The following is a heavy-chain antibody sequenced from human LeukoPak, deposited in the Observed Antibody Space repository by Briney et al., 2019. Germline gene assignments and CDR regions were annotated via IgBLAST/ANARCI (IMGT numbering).Heavy chain of an antibody. J-gene: IGHJ4*02. CDR2: IYYSGST. V-gene: IGHV4-59*08. Sequence: PSETLSLTCTVSGGSISSYYWSWIRQPPGKGLEWIGYIYYSGSTNYNPSLKSRVTISVDTSKNQFSLKLSSVTAADTAVYYCARHAKVDTAKEYYFGYWGQGTLVTVSS. CDR3: ARHAKVDTAKEYYFGY. D-gene: IGHD5-18*01. CDR1: GGSISSYY.